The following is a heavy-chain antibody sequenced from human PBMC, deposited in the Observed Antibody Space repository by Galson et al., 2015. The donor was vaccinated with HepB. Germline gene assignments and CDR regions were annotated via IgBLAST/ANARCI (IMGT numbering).Heavy chain of an antibody. V-gene: IGHV1-2*02. CDR2: INPNSGGT. Sequence: SVKVSCKASGYTFTGYYMHWVRQAPGQGLEWMGWINPNSGGTNYAQKFQGRVTMTRDTSISTAYMELSRLRSDDTAVYYCAGDRAGKQTEFDPWGQGTLVTVSS. CDR3: AGDRAGKQTEFDP. J-gene: IGHJ5*02. CDR1: GYTFTGYY.